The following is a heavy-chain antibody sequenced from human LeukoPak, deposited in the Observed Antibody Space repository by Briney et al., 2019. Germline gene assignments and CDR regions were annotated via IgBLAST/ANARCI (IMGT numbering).Heavy chain of an antibody. Sequence: SETLSLTCAVSGGSISSSSYYWGWIRQPPGKGLEWIGSIYYSGSTYYNPSLKSRVTTSVDTSKNQFSLKLSSVTAADTAVYYCAREDSSGWYPFDCWGQGTLVTVSS. CDR3: AREDSSGWYPFDC. CDR1: GGSISSSSYY. V-gene: IGHV4-39*07. J-gene: IGHJ4*02. CDR2: IYYSGST. D-gene: IGHD6-19*01.